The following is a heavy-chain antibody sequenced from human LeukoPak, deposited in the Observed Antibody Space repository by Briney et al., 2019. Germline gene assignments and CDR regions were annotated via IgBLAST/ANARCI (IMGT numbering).Heavy chain of an antibody. CDR2: IWYDGSNK. D-gene: IGHD5-18*01. CDR3: ARGNTAMVT. J-gene: IGHJ5*02. CDR1: GFTFSSYG. Sequence: GGSLRLSCAASGFTFSSYGMHWLRQASGKGLEWVAVIWYDGSNKYYADSVKGRFTISRDNSKNTLYLQMNSLRAEDTAVYYCARGNTAMVTWGQGTLVTVSS. V-gene: IGHV3-33*01.